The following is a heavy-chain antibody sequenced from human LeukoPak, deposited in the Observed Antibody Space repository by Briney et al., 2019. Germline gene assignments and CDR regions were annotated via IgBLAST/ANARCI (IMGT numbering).Heavy chain of an antibody. Sequence: GGSLRLSCAASGFTFSNYAMSWVRQAPGRGLEWVSAISGSGGSTHYADSVKGRFTISRDNSKNTLYLQMNSLRAEDTAVYYCAKSGASGYCSSTSCHRRGVDYWGQGTLVTVSS. CDR3: AKSGASGYCSSTSCHRRGVDY. V-gene: IGHV3-23*01. D-gene: IGHD2-2*01. J-gene: IGHJ4*02. CDR2: ISGSGGST. CDR1: GFTFSNYA.